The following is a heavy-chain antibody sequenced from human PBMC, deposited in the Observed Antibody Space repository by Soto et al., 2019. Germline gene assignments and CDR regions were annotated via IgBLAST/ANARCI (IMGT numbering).Heavy chain of an antibody. CDR1: GFTFSSYW. Sequence: EVQLVESGGGLVQPGGSWGLSFEASGFTFSSYWMSWFCQLPGKGLEWVPNIKQEGSEKYYVDSVKGLFTISRDNAKNSLYLQMNSLRAEDTAVYYCGYGDYWVYWGQGTLVTVSS. CDR2: IKQEGSEK. J-gene: IGHJ4*02. D-gene: IGHD4-17*01. CDR3: GYGDYWVY. V-gene: IGHV3-7*01.